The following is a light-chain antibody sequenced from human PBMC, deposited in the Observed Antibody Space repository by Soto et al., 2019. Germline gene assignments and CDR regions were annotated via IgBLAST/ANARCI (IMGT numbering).Light chain of an antibody. Sequence: EIVLTKSQGTMSLSPGERATLSCRASQSVSSSYLAWYQQKPGQAPRLLIYGASSRATGIPDRFSGSGSVTDFTLTISRLEPDDFALYYCQQYGISSLTFVCATKVEIK. CDR1: QSVSSSY. V-gene: IGKV3-20*01. CDR2: GAS. CDR3: QQYGISSLT. J-gene: IGKJ4*01.